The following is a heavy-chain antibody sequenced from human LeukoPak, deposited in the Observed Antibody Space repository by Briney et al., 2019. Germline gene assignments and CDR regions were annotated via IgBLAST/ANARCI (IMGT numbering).Heavy chain of an antibody. CDR3: VKDPARPDYYYYGMDV. CDR1: GFTFSSYA. J-gene: IGHJ6*02. CDR2: ISSNGGST. V-gene: IGHV3-64D*06. Sequence: GGSLRLSCSASGFTFSSYAMHWVRQAPGKGLEYVSAISSNGGSTYYADSVKGRFTISRDNSKNTLYLQMSSLRAEDTAVYHCVKDPARPDYYYYGMDVWGQGTTVTVSS. D-gene: IGHD6-25*01.